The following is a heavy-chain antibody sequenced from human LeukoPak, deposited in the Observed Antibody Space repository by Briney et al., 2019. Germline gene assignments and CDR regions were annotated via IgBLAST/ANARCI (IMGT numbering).Heavy chain of an antibody. D-gene: IGHD3-22*01. CDR3: ARDGYYYDSSGYSVLDYYGMDV. J-gene: IGHJ6*02. Sequence: ASVKVSCKASGYTFTGYYMHWVRQAPGQGLEWMGWINPNSGGTNYAQKFQGRVTMTRDTSISTAYMELSRLRYDDTAVYYCARDGYYYDSSGYSVLDYYGMDVWGQGTTVTVSS. CDR1: GYTFTGYY. V-gene: IGHV1-2*02. CDR2: INPNSGGT.